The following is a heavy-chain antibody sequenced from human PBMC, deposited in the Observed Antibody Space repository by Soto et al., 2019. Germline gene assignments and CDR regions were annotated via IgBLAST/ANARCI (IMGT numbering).Heavy chain of an antibody. CDR3: ARVKGSMPVPKIFDY. V-gene: IGHV4-30-4*01. Sequence: SETLSLTCTVSGASISSGDYFWSWIRQSPGKGLEWIGYIYDSGSSYYNPSLKSRVTMSVDTSKNQFSLKLSSVTAADTAVYYCARVKGSMPVPKIFDYWGQGTLVTVSS. CDR1: GASISSGDYF. D-gene: IGHD2-2*01. CDR2: IYDSGSS. J-gene: IGHJ4*02.